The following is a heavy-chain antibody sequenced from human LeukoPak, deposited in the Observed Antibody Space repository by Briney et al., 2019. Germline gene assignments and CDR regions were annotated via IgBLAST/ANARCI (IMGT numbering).Heavy chain of an antibody. V-gene: IGHV4-59*01. CDR2: IYYSGST. D-gene: IGHD6-13*01. CDR1: GGSISSYY. CDR3: ARVAAAADTVSGMDV. J-gene: IGHJ6*02. Sequence: NSSETLSLTCTVSGGSISSYYWSWIRQPPRKGLEWIGYIYYSGSTNYNPSLKSRVTISVDTSKNQFSLKLSSVTAADTAVYYCARVAAAADTVSGMDVWGQGTTVTVSS.